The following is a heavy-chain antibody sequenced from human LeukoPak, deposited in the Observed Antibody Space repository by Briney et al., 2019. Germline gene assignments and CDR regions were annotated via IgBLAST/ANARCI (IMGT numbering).Heavy chain of an antibody. CDR3: ARADIVVVPAAPDY. D-gene: IGHD2-2*01. V-gene: IGHV3-48*03. J-gene: IGHJ4*02. CDR2: ISSSGSTI. CDR1: GFTFSSYE. Sequence: SGGSLRLSCAASGFTFSSYEMNWVRQAPGKGLEWVSYISSSGSTIYYADSVKGRFTISRDNAKNSLYLQMNSLRAEDTAVYYCARADIVVVPAAPDYWGQGTLVTVSS.